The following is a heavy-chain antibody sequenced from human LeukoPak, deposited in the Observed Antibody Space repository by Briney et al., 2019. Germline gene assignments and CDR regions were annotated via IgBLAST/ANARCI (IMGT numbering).Heavy chain of an antibody. V-gene: IGHV3-9*03. CDR3: AKANSNYMNSAFDI. D-gene: IGHD4-11*01. CDR1: GFTFDDYA. CDR2: ISWNSGSI. Sequence: GGSLRLSCAASGFTFDDYAMHWVRQAPGKGLEWVSGISWNSGSIVYADSVKGRFTISRDNAKNSLYLQMNSLRAEDMALYYCAKANSNYMNSAFDIWGQGTMVTVSS. J-gene: IGHJ3*02.